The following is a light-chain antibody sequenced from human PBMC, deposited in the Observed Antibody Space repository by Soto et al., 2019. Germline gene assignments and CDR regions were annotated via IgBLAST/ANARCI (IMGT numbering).Light chain of an antibody. CDR1: QSLSRNY. CDR2: GAS. J-gene: IGKJ4*01. V-gene: IGKV3-20*01. CDR3: QHYGGSPLT. Sequence: EIVLTQSPGTLSVSPGERASFSCRASQSLSRNYLAWYQQKPGQAPRLLIFGASSRASGIPDRFSASGSGTDFTLTISRLEPEDFAVYFCQHYGGSPLTFGGGTKVEIK.